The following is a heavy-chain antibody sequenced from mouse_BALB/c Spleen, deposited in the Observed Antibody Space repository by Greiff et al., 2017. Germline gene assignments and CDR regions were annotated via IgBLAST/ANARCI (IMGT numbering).Heavy chain of an antibody. CDR2: LWPGGST. CDR1: GFSLTSYG. Sequence: VMLVESGPGLVAPSQCLSLTCTVSGFSLTSYGVHWVRQPPGKGLELLGVLWPGGSTNYNSPLMSRLSISKDNSKSQVFLKMNSLQTDDTAMYYCARAYNRYAMDYWGQGTAVTVAA. CDR3: ARAYNRYAMDY. V-gene: IGHV2-9*02. D-gene: IGHD2-14*01. J-gene: IGHJ4*01.